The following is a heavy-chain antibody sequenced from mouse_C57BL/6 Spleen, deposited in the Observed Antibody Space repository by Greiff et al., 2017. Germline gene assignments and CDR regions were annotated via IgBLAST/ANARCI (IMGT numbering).Heavy chain of an antibody. D-gene: IGHD2-1*01. CDR3: ARREVYGNYEDYYAMDY. V-gene: IGHV1-80*01. J-gene: IGHJ4*01. Sequence: VQLQQSGAELVKPGASVKISCKASGYAFRSYWMNRVKQRPGKGLEWIGQIYPGDGDTNYNGKFKGKATLTADKSSSTAYMQLSSLTSEDSAVYFCARREVYGNYEDYYAMDYWGQGTSVTVSS. CDR1: GYAFRSYW. CDR2: IYPGDGDT.